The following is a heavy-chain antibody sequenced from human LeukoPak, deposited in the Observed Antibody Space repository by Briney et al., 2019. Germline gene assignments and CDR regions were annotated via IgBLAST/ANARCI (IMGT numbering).Heavy chain of an antibody. V-gene: IGHV4-30-4*01. CDR2: IYYSGST. D-gene: IGHD3-10*01. Sequence: SETLSLTCTVSGGSISSGDYYWNWIRQPPGKGLEWIGYIYYSGSTYYNPSLKSRVTISVDTSKNQFSLKLSSVTAADTAVYYCARLSGEWYYYYGMDVWGKGTTVTVSS. CDR1: GGSISSGDYY. CDR3: ARLSGEWYYYYGMDV. J-gene: IGHJ6*04.